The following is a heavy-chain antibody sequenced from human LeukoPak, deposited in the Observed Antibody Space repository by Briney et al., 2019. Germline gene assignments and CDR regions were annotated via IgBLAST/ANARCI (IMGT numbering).Heavy chain of an antibody. CDR2: FDPEDGET. J-gene: IGHJ2*01. CDR3: ATPRILYQPPYFDL. CDR1: GYTLTELS. D-gene: IGHD2-2*01. Sequence: ASVKVSCKVSGYTLTELSMHWVRQAPGKGLEWMGGFDPEDGETIYAQKFQGRVTITEDTSTDTAYMELSSLRSEDTAVYYCATPRILYQPPYFDLWGRGTLVTVSS. V-gene: IGHV1-24*01.